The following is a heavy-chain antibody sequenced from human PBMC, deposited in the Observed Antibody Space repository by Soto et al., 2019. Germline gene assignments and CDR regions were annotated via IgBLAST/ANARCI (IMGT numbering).Heavy chain of an antibody. Sequence: ASVEVSCAASGDTFASNYMHWVRQAPGQGLEWMGIINPSGGSTSYAQKFQGRVTMTRDTSTSTVYMELSSLRSEDTAVYYCARANAYTVTPDYWGQGTLVTVSS. CDR2: INPSGGST. V-gene: IGHV1-46*03. D-gene: IGHD4-17*01. J-gene: IGHJ4*02. CDR3: ARANAYTVTPDY. CDR1: GDTFASNY.